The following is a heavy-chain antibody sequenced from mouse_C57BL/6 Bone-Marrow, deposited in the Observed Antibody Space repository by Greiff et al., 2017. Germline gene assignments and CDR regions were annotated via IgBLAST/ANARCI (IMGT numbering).Heavy chain of an antibody. D-gene: IGHD1-1*01. CDR3: AREGFYYGPAWFAY. V-gene: IGHV5-9*01. CDR2: ISGGGGNT. J-gene: IGHJ3*01. CDR1: GFTFSSYT. Sequence: EVMLVESGGGLVKPGGSLKLSCAASGFTFSSYTMSWVRQTPEKRLEWVATISGGGGNTYYPDSVKGRFTISSDNAKNTLYLQMSSLRSEDTALYYCAREGFYYGPAWFAYWGQGTLVTVSA.